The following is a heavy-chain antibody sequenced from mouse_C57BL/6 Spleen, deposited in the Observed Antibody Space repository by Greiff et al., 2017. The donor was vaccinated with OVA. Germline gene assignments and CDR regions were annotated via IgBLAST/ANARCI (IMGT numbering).Heavy chain of an antibody. CDR3: AKEGTTVVAFYWYFDV. CDR1: GFSLTSYG. J-gene: IGHJ1*03. V-gene: IGHV2-5*01. D-gene: IGHD1-1*01. CDR2: IWRGGST. Sequence: VQLQQSGPGLVQPSQSLSITCTVSGFSLTSYGVHWVRQSPGKGLEWLGVIWRGGSTDYNAAFMSRLSITKDNSKSQVFFKMNSLQADDTAIYYGAKEGTTVVAFYWYFDVWGTGTTVTVSS.